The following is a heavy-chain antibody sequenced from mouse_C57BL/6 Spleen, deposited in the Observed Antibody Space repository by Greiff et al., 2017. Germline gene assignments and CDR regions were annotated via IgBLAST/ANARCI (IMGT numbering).Heavy chain of an antibody. CDR1: GFSLTSYG. V-gene: IGHV2-5*01. CDR2: MWRGGST. CDR3: ARKAHYGPMDY. D-gene: IGHD1-1*01. Sequence: QVHVQQSGPGLVQPSQSLSITCTASGFSLTSYGVHWVRQSPGKGLEWLGVMWRGGSTDYNAAFMSRLSITKDNSKSQVFFKMHSLQADDTAIYYCARKAHYGPMDYWGQGTSVTVSS. J-gene: IGHJ4*01.